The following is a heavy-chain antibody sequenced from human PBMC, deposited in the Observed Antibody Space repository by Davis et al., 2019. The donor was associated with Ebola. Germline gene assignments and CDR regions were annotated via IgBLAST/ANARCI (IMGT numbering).Heavy chain of an antibody. CDR3: ARGWLRGWFDP. V-gene: IGHV6-1*01. D-gene: IGHD5-12*01. J-gene: IGHJ5*02. CDR1: GDSVSSNSGGA. CDR2: TYYNSKWYN. Sequence: HSQTLSLTCAISGDSVSSNSGGAWNWLRQSPSRGLEWLGRTYYNSKWYNDYAESVKSRISINADTSKNQFSLQLNSVTPEDTAVYYCARGWLRGWFDPWGQGTLVTVSS.